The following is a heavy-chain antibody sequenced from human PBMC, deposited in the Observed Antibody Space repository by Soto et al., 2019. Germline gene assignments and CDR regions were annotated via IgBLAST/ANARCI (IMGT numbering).Heavy chain of an antibody. Sequence: EVQLLESGGGLVQPGGSLRLSCAASGFTFSSYAMSWVRQAPGKGLEWVSAISGSGGSTYYADSVKGRFTISRDNSKNTLYLQMNSLRAEDTAVYYCATRMITFGGVIVIRVFGDYWGQGTLVTVSS. J-gene: IGHJ4*02. V-gene: IGHV3-23*01. CDR3: ATRMITFGGVIVIRVFGDY. CDR1: GFTFSSYA. D-gene: IGHD3-16*02. CDR2: ISGSGGST.